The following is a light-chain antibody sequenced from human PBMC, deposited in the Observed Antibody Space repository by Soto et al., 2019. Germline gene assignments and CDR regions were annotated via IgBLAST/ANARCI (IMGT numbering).Light chain of an antibody. CDR2: KAS. CDR3: QQYNNYGSWT. V-gene: IGKV1-5*03. Sequence: DIQMTQSPSTLSASVGDTVTITCRASQSISAWLAWYQQKPGKAPKLLIYKASSLESGVPSRFSGSGFGTEFTLTISSLQPDDFATYYCQQYNNYGSWTFGQGTKVEIK. CDR1: QSISAW. J-gene: IGKJ1*01.